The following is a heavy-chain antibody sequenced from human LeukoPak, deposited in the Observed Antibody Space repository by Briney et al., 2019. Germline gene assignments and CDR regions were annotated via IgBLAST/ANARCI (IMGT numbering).Heavy chain of an antibody. J-gene: IGHJ4*02. CDR2: IDPSDSYT. CDR3: AKDLRYCSSASCRYFDY. Sequence: GESLKISCKGSGYSFTSYWISWLRQMPGKGPEWMGRIDPSDSYTNYSPSFQGHVSISADKSISTAYLQWSSLKASDTAMYYCAKDLRYCSSASCRYFDYWGQGTLVTVSS. D-gene: IGHD2-2*01. CDR1: GYSFTSYW. V-gene: IGHV5-10-1*01.